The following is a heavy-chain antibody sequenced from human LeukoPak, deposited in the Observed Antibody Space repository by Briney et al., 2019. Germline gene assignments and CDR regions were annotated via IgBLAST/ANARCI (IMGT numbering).Heavy chain of an antibody. CDR3: ARSPGIAVARYFQH. CDR2: IYYSGST. J-gene: IGHJ1*01. CDR1: GGSISSDC. V-gene: IGHV4-59*01. D-gene: IGHD6-19*01. Sequence: SETLSLTCTVSGGSISSDCWSWIRQPPGKGLEWIGYIYYSGSTNYNPSLKSRVTISVDTSKNQFSLKLSSVTAADTAVYYCARSPGIAVARYFQHWGQGTLVTVSS.